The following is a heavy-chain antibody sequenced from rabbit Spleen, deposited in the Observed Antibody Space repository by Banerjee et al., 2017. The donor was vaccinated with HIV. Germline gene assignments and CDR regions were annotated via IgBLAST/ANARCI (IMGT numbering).Heavy chain of an antibody. V-gene: IGHV1S45*01. CDR3: SRDLTGVIGWNFNL. Sequence: QEQLEESGGDLVKPGASLTLTCTASGFSFSSSDYIYWVRQAPGKGLEGICCIYNGGSGGIYYASWAKGRLTISKTSSTTVTLQMTSLTATDTATYFCSRDLTGVIGWNFNLWGPGTLVTVS. CDR1: GFSFSSSDY. D-gene: IGHD1-1*01. CDR2: IYNGGSGGI. J-gene: IGHJ4*01.